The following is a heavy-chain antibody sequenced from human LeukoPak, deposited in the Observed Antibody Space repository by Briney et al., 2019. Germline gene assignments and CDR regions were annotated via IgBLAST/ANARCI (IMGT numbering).Heavy chain of an antibody. Sequence: ASVKVSCKASGYTFTSYGISWVRQAPGQGLEWMGWISAYNGNTNYAQKLQGRVTMTEDTSTDTAYMGLSSLRSEDTAVYYCATGGVGGDGYKDDAFDIWGQGTMVTVSS. CDR1: GYTFTSYG. D-gene: IGHD5-24*01. J-gene: IGHJ3*02. CDR2: ISAYNGNT. V-gene: IGHV1-18*01. CDR3: ATGGVGGDGYKDDAFDI.